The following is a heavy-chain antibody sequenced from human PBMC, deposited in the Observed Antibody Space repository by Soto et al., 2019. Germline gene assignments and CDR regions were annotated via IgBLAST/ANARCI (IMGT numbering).Heavy chain of an antibody. D-gene: IGHD3-3*01. CDR3: AKDRSYYYFWSGYYPYYYYYGMDV. V-gene: IGHV3-23*01. CDR1: GLSSCSYS. J-gene: IGHJ6*02. Sequence: GLPRRLSCAASGLSSCSYSMSWFRQAPGKGLEWVSAISGSGGSTYYADSVKGRFTISRDNSKNTLYLQMNSLRAEDTAVYYCAKDRSYYYFWSGYYPYYYYYGMDVWGQGTTVTVSS. CDR2: ISGSGGST.